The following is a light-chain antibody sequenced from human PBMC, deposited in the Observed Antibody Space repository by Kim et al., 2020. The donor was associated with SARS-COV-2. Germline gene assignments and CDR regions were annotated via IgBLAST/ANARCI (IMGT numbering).Light chain of an antibody. J-gene: IGKJ2*01. CDR2: GAS. CDR3: QQYNNWPYT. CDR1: QGIRTN. Sequence: SPGERGTLSCTASQGIRTNLAWYQQRPGQAPRLLFHGASTRATDLPARFRGSGSGTEFTLTISSLQSEDFAVYYCQQYNNWPYTFGQGTKVDIK. V-gene: IGKV3-15*01.